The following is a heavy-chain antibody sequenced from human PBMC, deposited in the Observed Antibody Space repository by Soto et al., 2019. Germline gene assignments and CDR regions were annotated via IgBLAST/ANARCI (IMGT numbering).Heavy chain of an antibody. CDR1: GFIVSSYA. Sequence: EVHLLESGGDLVQPGGSLRLSCAASGFIVSSYAMSWVRQAPGKGLEWVSTLTGGSDVTNYADSVKGRCTISRDNSKNTLYLQINSLRPEATAVYYCARDLHMAVAGTLGYWGQGALVTVSS. D-gene: IGHD6-19*01. J-gene: IGHJ4*02. V-gene: IGHV3-23*01. CDR2: LTGGSDVT. CDR3: ARDLHMAVAGTLGY.